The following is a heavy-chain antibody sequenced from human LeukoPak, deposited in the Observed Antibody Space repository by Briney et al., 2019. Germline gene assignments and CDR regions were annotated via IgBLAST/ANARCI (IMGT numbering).Heavy chain of an antibody. CDR1: GFPFSCYA. Sequence: GGSLRLSCGAYGFPFSCYAMRWVRQAPGKGLERVPANNGSGGSRCYADSVKGWFTISRDNSKNTLYLQMNSLRAEDTAVYYCAKVRSRLFWSGYCWFDPWGQGTLVTVSS. D-gene: IGHD3-3*01. V-gene: IGHV3-23*01. CDR2: NNGSGGSR. CDR3: AKVRSRLFWSGYCWFDP. J-gene: IGHJ5*02.